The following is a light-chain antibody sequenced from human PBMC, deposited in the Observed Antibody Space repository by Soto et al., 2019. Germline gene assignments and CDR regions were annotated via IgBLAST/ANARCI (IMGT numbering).Light chain of an antibody. V-gene: IGLV3-21*04. CDR3: QVWDSSGDHLYV. Sequence: SYMVTQPPSVSVAPGETARITCGGVYGGTKSVDWYQQRPGQAPVLVIHSDRDRPSGIPARFAGSNSGNTATLTISRVQAGDEADYYCQVWDSSGDHLYVFGSGTKLTVL. J-gene: IGLJ1*01. CDR2: SDR. CDR1: YGGTKS.